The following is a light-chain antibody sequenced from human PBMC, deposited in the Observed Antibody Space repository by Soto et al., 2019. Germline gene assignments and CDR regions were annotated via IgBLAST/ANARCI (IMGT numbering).Light chain of an antibody. V-gene: IGKV1-39*01. CDR3: QQSYSTPPWT. Sequence: DIQRAQSPSSLSASVGDRVTISCRASQGISSYLNWYQHKPGKAPKLLIYAASSLHSGVPSRFTGSGSGTDFTLTISSLQPEDFATYYCQQSYSTPPWTFGQGTKVDIK. CDR1: QGISSY. CDR2: AAS. J-gene: IGKJ1*01.